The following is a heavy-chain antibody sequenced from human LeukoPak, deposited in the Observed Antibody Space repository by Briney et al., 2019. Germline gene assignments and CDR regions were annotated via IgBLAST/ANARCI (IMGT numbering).Heavy chain of an antibody. CDR2: INPNSGGT. Sequence: ASVKVSCKASGYTFTDYYMHWVRQAPGQGLESMGWINPNSGGTNYAQKFQGRGAMTRDTSISTAYMELSRLTSDDTAVYYCASGGVAVAGSAIDYWGQGTLVTVSS. J-gene: IGHJ4*02. CDR1: GYTFTDYY. D-gene: IGHD6-19*01. V-gene: IGHV1-2*02. CDR3: ASGGVAVAGSAIDY.